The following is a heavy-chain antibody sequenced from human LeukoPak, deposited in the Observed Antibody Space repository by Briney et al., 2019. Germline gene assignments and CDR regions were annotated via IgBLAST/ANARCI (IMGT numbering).Heavy chain of an antibody. CDR1: GYTFTSYY. Sequence: VASVKVSCKASGYTFTSYYMHWVRQAPGQGLEWMGIINPSGGSTSYAQKFQGRVTMTRDTSTSTVYMELSSLRSEDTAVYYCARDLVIFGVVISSWDYYYGMDVWGQGTTVTVSS. D-gene: IGHD3-3*01. CDR3: ARDLVIFGVVISSWDYYYGMDV. V-gene: IGHV1-46*01. CDR2: INPSGGST. J-gene: IGHJ6*02.